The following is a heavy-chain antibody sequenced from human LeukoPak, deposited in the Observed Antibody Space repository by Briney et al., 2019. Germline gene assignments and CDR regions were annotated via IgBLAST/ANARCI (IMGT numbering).Heavy chain of an antibody. CDR1: GYTFTSYG. V-gene: IGHV1-18*01. Sequence: GASVKVSCTASGYTFTSYGINWLRQAPGQGLEWMGWISAYNGNTNYAQKLQGRVTMTTDTSTNTAYMELRSLRSDDTAVYYCAIIPGYNWNDGLRDYRGQGTLVTVSS. CDR3: AIIPGYNWNDGLRDY. D-gene: IGHD1-1*01. J-gene: IGHJ4*02. CDR2: ISAYNGNT.